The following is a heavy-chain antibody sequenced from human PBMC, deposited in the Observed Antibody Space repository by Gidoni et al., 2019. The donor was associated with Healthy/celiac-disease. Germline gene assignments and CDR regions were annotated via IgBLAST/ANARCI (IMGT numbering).Heavy chain of an antibody. Sequence: QLQLQESGPGLVKPSETLSLTCTVSGGSISSRSYYWGWIRQPPGKGLEWIGSIYYSGSTYYNPSLKSRVTISVDTSKNQFSLKLSSVTAADTAVYYCARERVQLWSFDYWGQGTLVTVSS. J-gene: IGHJ4*02. CDR1: GGSISSRSYY. V-gene: IGHV4-39*02. CDR3: ARERVQLWSFDY. D-gene: IGHD5-18*01. CDR2: IYYSGST.